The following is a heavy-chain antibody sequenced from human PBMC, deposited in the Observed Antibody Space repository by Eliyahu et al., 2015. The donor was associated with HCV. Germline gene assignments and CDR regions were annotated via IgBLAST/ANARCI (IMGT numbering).Heavy chain of an antibody. CDR3: ASGDCSSTSCYVGFDP. J-gene: IGHJ5*02. CDR1: GGTFSSYT. Sequence: EVKKPGSSVKVSCKASGGTFSSYTISWVRQAPGQGLEWMGRIIPILGIANYAQKFQGRVTITADKSPSHSLLEANRPRTEGPARFFCASGDCSSTSCYVGFDPWGQGTLVTVSS. CDR2: IIPILGIA. D-gene: IGHD2-2*01. V-gene: IGHV1-69*02.